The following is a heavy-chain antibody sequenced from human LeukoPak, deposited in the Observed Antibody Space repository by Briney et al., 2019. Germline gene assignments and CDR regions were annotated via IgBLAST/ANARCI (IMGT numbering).Heavy chain of an antibody. V-gene: IGHV4-31*03. CDR3: ARVRIDCSSTSCYHGSFDY. Sequence: SQTLSLTCTVSGGSISSGGYYWSWIRQHPGKGLEWIGYIYYSGSTYYNPSLKSRVTTSVDTSKNQFSLKLSSVTAADTAVYYCARVRIDCSSTSCYHGSFDYWGQGTLVTVSS. J-gene: IGHJ4*02. CDR1: GGSISSGGYY. CDR2: IYYSGST. D-gene: IGHD2-2*01.